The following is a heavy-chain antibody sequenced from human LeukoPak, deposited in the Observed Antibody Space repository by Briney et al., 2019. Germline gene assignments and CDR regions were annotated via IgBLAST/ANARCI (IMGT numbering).Heavy chain of an antibody. Sequence: SETLSLTCTVSGASVSGSPYYWGWIRQPPGKGLEWIGSIYSSGSTYYNASLQSRVTISIETSKNQFSLKLSSVTAADTAMYYCARGAGSTTSNDAFDIWGQGTMVTVSS. D-gene: IGHD1-1*01. CDR3: ARGAGSTTSNDAFDI. CDR2: IYSSGST. J-gene: IGHJ3*02. V-gene: IGHV4-39*07. CDR1: GASVSGSPYY.